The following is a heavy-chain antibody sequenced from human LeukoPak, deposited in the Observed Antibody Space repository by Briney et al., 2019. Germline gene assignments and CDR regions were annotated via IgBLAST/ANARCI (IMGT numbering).Heavy chain of an antibody. V-gene: IGHV3-23*01. Sequence: GGSLRLSCAASGFTFSSYAMSWVCQAPGKGLEWVSAISGSGGSTYYADSVKGRFTISRDNSKNTLYLQMNSLRAEDTAVYYCAKPPTGDCSSTSCSPSDYWGQGTLVTVSS. CDR3: AKPPTGDCSSTSCSPSDY. J-gene: IGHJ4*02. CDR2: ISGSGGST. CDR1: GFTFSSYA. D-gene: IGHD2-2*01.